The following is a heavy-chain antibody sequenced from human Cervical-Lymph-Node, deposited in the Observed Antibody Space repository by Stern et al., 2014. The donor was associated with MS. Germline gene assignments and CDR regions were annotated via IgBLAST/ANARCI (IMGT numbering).Heavy chain of an antibody. D-gene: IGHD2/OR15-2a*01. CDR2: IRQDGYDK. V-gene: IGHV3-7*01. J-gene: IGHJ4*02. CDR3: ARDRRAFLDY. Sequence: EVQLVESGGGLVQPGGSLRLSCVASGFSFGTSWMSWVRQPPGRGLEWVANIRQDGYDKFYVDSVKGRFTISRDNARNSLYLQTNSLTVADTAVYYCARDRRAFLDYWAQGTHVAVSS. CDR1: GFSFGTSW.